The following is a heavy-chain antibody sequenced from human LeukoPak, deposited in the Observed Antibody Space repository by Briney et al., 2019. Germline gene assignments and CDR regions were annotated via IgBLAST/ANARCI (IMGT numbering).Heavy chain of an antibody. CDR2: ISTSSRYI. CDR3: ARDLDGSSFLGY. V-gene: IGHV3-21*01. J-gene: IGHJ4*02. CDR1: GFTLSTFD. Sequence: GGSLRLSCAASGFTLSTFDMNWVRQAPGKGLEWVSSISTSSRYIYYRDSVKGRFTISRDDAKNSLYLQMNSLRVEDTAVYYCARDLDGSSFLGYWGQGALVTVSS. D-gene: IGHD6-6*01.